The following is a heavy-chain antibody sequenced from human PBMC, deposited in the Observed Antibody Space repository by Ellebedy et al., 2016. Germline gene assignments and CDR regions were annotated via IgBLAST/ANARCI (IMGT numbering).Heavy chain of an antibody. J-gene: IGHJ4*02. CDR2: INPNSGGT. V-gene: IGHV1-2*02. CDR3: ARGRITMVRGVISPVGDY. CDR1: GYTFTGYY. D-gene: IGHD3-10*01. Sequence: ASVKVSXXASGYTFTGYYMHWVRQAPGQGLEWMGWINPNSGGTNYAQKFQGRVTMTRDTSISTAYMELSRLRSDDTAVYYCARGRITMVRGVISPVGDYWGQGTLVTVSS.